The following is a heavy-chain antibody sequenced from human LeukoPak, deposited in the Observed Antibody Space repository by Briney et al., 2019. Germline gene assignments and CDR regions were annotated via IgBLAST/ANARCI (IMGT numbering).Heavy chain of an antibody. V-gene: IGHV4-61*08. CDR3: ARLISSGWSRNSRNFDY. CDR2: IYYSGST. CDR1: GGSISSGGYY. Sequence: SETLSLTCTVSGGSISSGGYYWSWIRQHPGKGLEWIGYIYYSGSTNYNPSLKSRVTISVDTSKNQFSLKLSSVTAADTAVYYCARLISSGWSRNSRNFDYWGQGTLVTVSS. D-gene: IGHD6-19*01. J-gene: IGHJ4*02.